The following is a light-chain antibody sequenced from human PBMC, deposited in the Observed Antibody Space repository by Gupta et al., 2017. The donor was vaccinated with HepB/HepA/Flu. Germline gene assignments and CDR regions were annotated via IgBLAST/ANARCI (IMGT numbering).Light chain of an antibody. CDR1: QSVSSSY. J-gene: IGKJ4*01. V-gene: IGKV3-20*01. CDR2: GAS. CDR3: QQYGSSPLT. Sequence: EIVLTQSPGTLSLSPGERATLSCRARQSVSSSYLAGYQQKPGQAPRLLIYGASSRATGIPDRFSGSGSGTDFTLTISRLEPEDFAVYYCQQYGSSPLTFGGGTKVEIK.